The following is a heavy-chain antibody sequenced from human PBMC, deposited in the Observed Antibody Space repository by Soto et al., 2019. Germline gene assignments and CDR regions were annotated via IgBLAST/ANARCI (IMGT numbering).Heavy chain of an antibody. CDR1: GYSFTSYW. J-gene: IGHJ5*02. V-gene: IGHV5-51*01. Sequence: GESLKISCKGSGYSFTSYWIGWVRQMPGKGLEWMGIVYPGDSDTRYSPSFQGQVTISADKSISTAYLQWSSPKASDTAMYYCARINAHCSGGSCFPSWFDPWGQGTLVTVSS. D-gene: IGHD2-15*01. CDR3: ARINAHCSGGSCFPSWFDP. CDR2: VYPGDSDT.